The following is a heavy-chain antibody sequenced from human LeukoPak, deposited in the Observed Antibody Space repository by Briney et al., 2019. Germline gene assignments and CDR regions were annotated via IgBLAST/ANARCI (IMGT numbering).Heavy chain of an antibody. D-gene: IGHD1-20*01. CDR2: INSDGSTI. J-gene: IGHJ4*02. Sequence: TGRSLRLSCAASGFTFSNYWMHWVRQAPGKGLVWVSRINSDGSTITYADSVKGRFTISRDNAKNTLYLQMNSLRAEDTAVYYCARVTVSSSEVIFDYWGQGSRVTVSS. CDR3: ARVTVSSSEVIFDY. CDR1: GFTFSNYW. V-gene: IGHV3-74*01.